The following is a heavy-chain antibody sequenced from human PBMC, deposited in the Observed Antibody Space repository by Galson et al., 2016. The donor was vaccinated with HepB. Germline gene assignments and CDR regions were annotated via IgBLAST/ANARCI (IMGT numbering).Heavy chain of an antibody. V-gene: IGHV5-51*03. Sequence: QSGAEVKKPGESLKISCKVSGYNFTDNWIAWVRQMPGKGLEWMGVIYPGDSDTRYRPSFQGQVTVSADKSTSTAYLQWSSLKASDTAMYYCARRQCYYDTSGCGAFEIWGQGTMVSVSS. J-gene: IGHJ3*02. CDR2: IYPGDSDT. CDR3: ARRQCYYDTSGCGAFEI. D-gene: IGHD3-22*01. CDR1: GYNFTDNW.